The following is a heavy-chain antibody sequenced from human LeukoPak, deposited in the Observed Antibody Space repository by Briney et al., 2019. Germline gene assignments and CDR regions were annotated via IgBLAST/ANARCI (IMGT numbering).Heavy chain of an antibody. CDR3: ARGPDILTGYYTRIRAFDI. CDR1: GYTFTSYG. Sequence: GASVKVSCKASGYTFTSYGISWVRQAPGQGLEWMGCISAYNGNTNYAQKLQGRVTMTTDTSTSTDYMELRSLRSDDTAVYYCARGPDILTGYYTRIRAFDIWGQGTMVTVSS. J-gene: IGHJ3*02. D-gene: IGHD3-9*01. CDR2: ISAYNGNT. V-gene: IGHV1-18*01.